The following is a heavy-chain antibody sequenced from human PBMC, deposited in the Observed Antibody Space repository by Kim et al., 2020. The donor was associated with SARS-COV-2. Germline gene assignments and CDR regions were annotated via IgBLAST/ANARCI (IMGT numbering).Heavy chain of an antibody. CDR1: GFTFSSYG. V-gene: IGHV3-23*01. Sequence: GGSLRLSCAASGFTFSSYGMHWVRQAPGKGLEWVSGITDSGGNTFYTDSVKGWFTISRDNSKNMLFLQMNSLRTDDTALYYCAKSRPFYYDSWGQGTLVT. J-gene: IGHJ4*02. D-gene: IGHD3-10*01. CDR2: ITDSGGNT. CDR3: AKSRPFYYDS.